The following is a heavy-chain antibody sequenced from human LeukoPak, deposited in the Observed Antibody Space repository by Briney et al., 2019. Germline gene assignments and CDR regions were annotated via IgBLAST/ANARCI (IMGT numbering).Heavy chain of an antibody. D-gene: IGHD2-2*01. CDR2: ISYDGSNK. CDR3: ATSSSSIPF. J-gene: IGHJ4*02. CDR1: GFTFSSYA. Sequence: PEGSLRLSCAASGFTFSSYAMHWVRQAPGKGLEWVAVISYDGSNKYYADSVKGRFTISRDNSKNTLYLQMNSLTTEDTAVYYCATSSSSIPFGGQGTLVTVSS. V-gene: IGHV3-30-3*01.